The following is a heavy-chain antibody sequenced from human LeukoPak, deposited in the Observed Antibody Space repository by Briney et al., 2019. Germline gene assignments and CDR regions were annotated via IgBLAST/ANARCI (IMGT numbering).Heavy chain of an antibody. V-gene: IGHV3-30-3*02. Sequence: GGSLRLSCEASGFTFSSYAMHWVRQAPGKGLEWVALISYDESYRYYADSVKGRFTISRDNSKNTLYLQMNSLRAEDTAVYYCAKNNCRFSCYYDSYFDYWGQGTLVTVSS. CDR3: AKNNCRFSCYYDSYFDY. J-gene: IGHJ4*02. CDR2: ISYDESYR. CDR1: GFTFSSYA. D-gene: IGHD3-22*01.